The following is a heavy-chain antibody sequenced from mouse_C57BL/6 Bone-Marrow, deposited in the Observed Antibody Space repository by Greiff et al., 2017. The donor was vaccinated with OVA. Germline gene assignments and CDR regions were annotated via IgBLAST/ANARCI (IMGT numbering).Heavy chain of an antibody. J-gene: IGHJ2*01. CDR1: GYTFTSYW. D-gene: IGHD3-3*01. CDR2: IHPNSGST. CDR3: ARGDSRAWFDY. V-gene: IGHV1-64*01. Sequence: VQLQQPGAELVKPGASVTLSCKASGYTFTSYWMHWVKQRPGQGLEWIGTIHPNSGSTNYNEKFKSKATLTVDKSSSTAYMQRSSLTSDDSSVYYCARGDSRAWFDYWGQGTTLTVSA.